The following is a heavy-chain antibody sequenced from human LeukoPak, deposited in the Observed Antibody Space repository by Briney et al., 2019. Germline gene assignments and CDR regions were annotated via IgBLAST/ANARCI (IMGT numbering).Heavy chain of an antibody. CDR3: ARAHYDILTGYYTEDYYYGMDV. V-gene: IGHV4-59*01. Sequence: SETLSLTCTVSGGSISSYYWSWIWQPPGKGLEWIGYIYYSGSTNYNPSLKSRVTISVDTSKNQFSLKLSSVTAADTAVYYCARAHYDILTGYYTEDYYYGMDVWGQGTTVTVSS. CDR2: IYYSGST. J-gene: IGHJ6*02. D-gene: IGHD3-9*01. CDR1: GGSISSYY.